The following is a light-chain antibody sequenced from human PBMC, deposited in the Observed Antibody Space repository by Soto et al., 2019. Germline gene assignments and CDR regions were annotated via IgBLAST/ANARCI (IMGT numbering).Light chain of an antibody. Sequence: DIVMTQSPATLSVAPGERVTFSCRASQGVSRKLAWYQHKPGQAPRLLISGASTGATGIPARFSGSGSGTEFTLTISSLQSEDCAIYYCQQHISWPLTFGGGTKVDIK. J-gene: IGKJ4*01. V-gene: IGKV3-15*01. CDR3: QQHISWPLT. CDR2: GAS. CDR1: QGVSRK.